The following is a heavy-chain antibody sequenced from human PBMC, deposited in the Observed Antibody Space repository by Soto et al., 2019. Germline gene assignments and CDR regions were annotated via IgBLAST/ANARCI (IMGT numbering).Heavy chain of an antibody. V-gene: IGHV3-48*03. CDR2: ISSSGSDT. J-gene: IGHJ5*02. CDR1: GFSFSSYE. D-gene: IGHD1-26*01. Sequence: GSLRLSCAGSGFSFSSYEMNWVRQAPGKGLEWVSYISSSGSDTYYADSVKARFTISRDNAQNLLYLQMTRLRAEDTAVYYCASLSGSYGFDPWGQGTLVTVSS. CDR3: ASLSGSYGFDP.